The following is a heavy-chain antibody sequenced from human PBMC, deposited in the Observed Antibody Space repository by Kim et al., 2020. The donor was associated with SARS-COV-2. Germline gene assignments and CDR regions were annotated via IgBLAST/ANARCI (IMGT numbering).Heavy chain of an antibody. CDR1: GFIFDDFV. J-gene: IGHJ3*02. Sequence: GGSLRLSCVASGFIFDDFVIHWVRQAPGKGLEWVSGINWNSEILGYADSVKGRFTISRDNAKKSLYLQMISLTNEDTALYYCVKSRRAVPDCFDIWGQGTMVTVSS. V-gene: IGHV3-9*01. CDR2: INWNSEIL. D-gene: IGHD2-2*01. CDR3: VKSRRAVPDCFDI.